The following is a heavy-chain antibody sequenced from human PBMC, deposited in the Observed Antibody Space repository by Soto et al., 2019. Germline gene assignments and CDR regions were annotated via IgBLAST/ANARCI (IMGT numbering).Heavy chain of an antibody. V-gene: IGHV4-31*03. Sequence: SETLSLTCTVSGGSISSGGYYWSWIRQHPGKGLEWIGYIYYSGSTYYNPSLKSRVTKSVDTSKNQFSLKLSSVTAADTAVYYCARGYDSSGYYDYWGQGTLVTVSS. CDR3: ARGYDSSGYYDY. CDR1: GGSISSGGYY. D-gene: IGHD3-22*01. CDR2: IYYSGST. J-gene: IGHJ4*02.